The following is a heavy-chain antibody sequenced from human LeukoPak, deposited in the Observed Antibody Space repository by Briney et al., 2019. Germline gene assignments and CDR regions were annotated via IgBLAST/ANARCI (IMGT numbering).Heavy chain of an antibody. V-gene: IGHV4-31*03. CDR2: IYYSGST. J-gene: IGHJ6*02. CDR3: AREGPYGSGSYYNREYYGMDV. Sequence: SLTLSLTCTVSGGSISSGGYYWSWICQHPGKGLEWIGYIYYSGSTYHNPSLKSRVTISVDTSKNQFSLKLSSVTAADTAVYYCAREGPYGSGSYYNREYYGMDVWGQGTTVTVSS. CDR1: GGSISSGGYY. D-gene: IGHD3-10*01.